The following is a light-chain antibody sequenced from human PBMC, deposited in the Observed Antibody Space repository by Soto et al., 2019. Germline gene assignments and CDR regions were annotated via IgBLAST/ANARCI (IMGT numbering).Light chain of an antibody. Sequence: QSVLTQPPSASGSAGQSVTISCTGPTNDVGGFNYVSWYQQHPGRVPKLIIYEVDKRPSGVPDRFSGSKSGNTASLTVSGLQADDEADYYCPSYAGNSNYVFGTGTKVTVL. CDR3: PSYAGNSNYV. CDR1: TNDVGGFNY. CDR2: EVD. J-gene: IGLJ1*01. V-gene: IGLV2-8*01.